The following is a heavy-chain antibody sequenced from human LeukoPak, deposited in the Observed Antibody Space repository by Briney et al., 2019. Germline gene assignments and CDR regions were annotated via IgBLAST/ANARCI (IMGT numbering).Heavy chain of an antibody. CDR1: GFTFSSYA. CDR2: TGSTGVST. V-gene: IGHV3-23*01. Sequence: GGSLRLSCAASGFTFSSYAMNWVRQAPGKGLEWVSGTGSTGVSTFYADSVKGRFTVSRDNSKNTLSLQMNSLSAEDTAVYYCAKDPGVVPAHYFDYWGQGTLVTVSS. D-gene: IGHD2-2*01. CDR3: AKDPGVVPAHYFDY. J-gene: IGHJ4*02.